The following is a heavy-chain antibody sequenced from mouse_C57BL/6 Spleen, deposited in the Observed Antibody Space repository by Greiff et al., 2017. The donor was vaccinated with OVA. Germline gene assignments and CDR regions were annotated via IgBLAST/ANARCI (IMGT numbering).Heavy chain of an antibody. CDR1: GYAFSSYW. CDR3: AKCYYGNDYALDY. D-gene: IGHD2-1*01. CDR2: IYPGDGNT. Sequence: QVQLQQSGAELVKPGASVKISCKASGYAFSSYWMNWVKQRPGKGLEWIGWIYPGDGNTKYNEKFKGKATLTADTSSSTAYMELHSLTSEDSAVYYCAKCYYGNDYALDYWGQGTSVTVSS. J-gene: IGHJ4*01. V-gene: IGHV1-80*01.